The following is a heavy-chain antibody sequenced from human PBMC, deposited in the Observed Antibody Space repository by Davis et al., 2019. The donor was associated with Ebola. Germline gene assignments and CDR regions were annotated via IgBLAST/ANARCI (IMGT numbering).Heavy chain of an antibody. D-gene: IGHD3-22*01. Sequence: GESLKISCAASGFTFSSHSMNWVRQAPGKGLEWVSSISGSSTYIYYAESVKGRFTISRDNSKNTLYLQMNSLRAEDTAVYYCARPMYYYDSSGPWDYWGQGTLVTVSS. CDR1: GFTFSSHS. CDR2: ISGSSTYI. CDR3: ARPMYYYDSSGPWDY. V-gene: IGHV3-21*01. J-gene: IGHJ4*02.